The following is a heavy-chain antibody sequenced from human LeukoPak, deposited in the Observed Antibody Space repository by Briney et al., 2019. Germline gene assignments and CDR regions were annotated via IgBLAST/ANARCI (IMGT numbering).Heavy chain of an antibody. J-gene: IGHJ4*02. Sequence: PSQTLSLTCTVSGGSISSGGYYWSWIRQHPGKGLEWIGYIYYSGSTYYNPSLKSRVTISVDTSKNQFSLKLSSVTAADTAVYYCARGRIQLSTFDYWGQGTLVTVSS. D-gene: IGHD5-18*01. V-gene: IGHV4-31*03. CDR3: ARGRIQLSTFDY. CDR1: GGSISSGGYY. CDR2: IYYSGST.